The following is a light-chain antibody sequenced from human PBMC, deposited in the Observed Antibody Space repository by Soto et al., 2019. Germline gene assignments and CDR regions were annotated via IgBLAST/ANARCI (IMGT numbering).Light chain of an antibody. CDR2: GNN. Sequence: QSVLTQPPSVSGAPGQRVTISCTGSSFNIVAGYDVHWYQQLPGTAPKLLIYGNNNRPSGVPDRFSGSKSGTSASLAITGLQAEDEADYYCQSYDSSLSGYVVFGGGTKLTVL. J-gene: IGLJ2*01. CDR1: SFNIVAGYD. V-gene: IGLV1-40*01. CDR3: QSYDSSLSGYVV.